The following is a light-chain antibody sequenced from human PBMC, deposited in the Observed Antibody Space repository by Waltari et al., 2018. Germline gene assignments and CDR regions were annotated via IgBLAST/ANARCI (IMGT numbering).Light chain of an antibody. CDR3: QTWGDGTVV. CDR1: SGHSRSA. V-gene: IGLV4-69*01. J-gene: IGLJ2*01. Sequence: QLVLTQSPSASPAASVTLTRTLTSGHSRSALAWHPQQPEKGPRYLMKLNSDGSHNKGDGIPDRFSGSSSGAERYLTISSLQSEDEADYYCQTWGDGTVVFGGGTKLTVL. CDR2: LNSDGSH.